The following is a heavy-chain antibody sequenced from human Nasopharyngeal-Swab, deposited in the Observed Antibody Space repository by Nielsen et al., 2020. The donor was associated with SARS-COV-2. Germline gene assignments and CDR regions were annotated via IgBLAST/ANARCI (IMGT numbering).Heavy chain of an antibody. Sequence: SETLSLTCTVSGGSISSYYWSWIRQPPGKGLEWIGYIYYSGSTNYNPSLKSRVTISVDTSKNQFSLKLSSVTAADTAVYYCARDHIAATTNYYYYYYGMDVWGQGTTVTVSS. CDR1: GGSISSYY. CDR3: ARDHIAATTNYYYYYYGMDV. CDR2: IYYSGST. D-gene: IGHD5-12*01. J-gene: IGHJ6*02. V-gene: IGHV4-59*01.